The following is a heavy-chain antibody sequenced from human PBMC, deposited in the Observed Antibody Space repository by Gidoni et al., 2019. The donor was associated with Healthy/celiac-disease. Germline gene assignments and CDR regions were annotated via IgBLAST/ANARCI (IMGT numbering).Heavy chain of an antibody. CDR3: ARAGPGTTVLGYYYGMDV. D-gene: IGHD1-1*01. V-gene: IGHV3-30*04. CDR2: ISYDGSNK. CDR1: GFTFSSYA. J-gene: IGHJ6*02. Sequence: QVQLLESGGGVVQPGRSLRLSCAAPGFTFSSYAMHWVRQAPGKGLEWVAVISYDGSNKYYADSVKGRFTISRDNSKNTLYLQMNSLRAEDTAVYYCARAGPGTTVLGYYYGMDVWGQGTTVTVSS.